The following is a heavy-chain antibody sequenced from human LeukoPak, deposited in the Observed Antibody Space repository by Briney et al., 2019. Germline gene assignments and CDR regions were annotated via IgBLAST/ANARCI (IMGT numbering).Heavy chain of an antibody. CDR3: ACGYYYYYMDV. CDR1: GGSISSGSYY. CDR2: IYYSGST. Sequence: PSQTLSLTCTVSGGSISSGSYYWGWIRQPPGKGLEWIGSIYYSGSTYYNPSLKSRVSMSVDTSSNQFSLKLSSVTAADTAVYYCACGYYYYYMDVWGKGTTVTVSS. V-gene: IGHV4-39*07. J-gene: IGHJ6*03.